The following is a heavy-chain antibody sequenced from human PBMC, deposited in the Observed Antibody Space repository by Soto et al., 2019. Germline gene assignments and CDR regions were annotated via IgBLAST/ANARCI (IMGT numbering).Heavy chain of an antibody. CDR3: ARAQHDYSNYGDYYYYGMDV. D-gene: IGHD4-4*01. CDR2: ISAYNGNT. V-gene: IGHV1-18*04. J-gene: IGHJ6*02. Sequence: ASVKVSCKASGYTFTSYGISWVRQAPGQGLEWMGWISAYNGNTNYAQKLQGRVTMTTDTSTSTAYMELRSLRSDDTAVYYCARAQHDYSNYGDYYYYGMDVWGQGTTVTVSS. CDR1: GYTFTSYG.